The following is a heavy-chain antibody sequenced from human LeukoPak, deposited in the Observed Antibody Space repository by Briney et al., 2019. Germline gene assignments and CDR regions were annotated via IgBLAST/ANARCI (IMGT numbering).Heavy chain of an antibody. D-gene: IGHD3-22*01. CDR3: ARAGDSSGYYSPFDY. CDR1: GYTFTSYY. V-gene: IGHV1-46*01. Sequence: ASVKVSCTASGYTFTSYYMHWVRQAPGQGLEWMGIINPSGGSTSYAQKFQGRVTMTRDTSTSTVYMELSSLRSEDTAVYYCARAGDSSGYYSPFDYWGQGTLVTVSS. CDR2: INPSGGST. J-gene: IGHJ4*02.